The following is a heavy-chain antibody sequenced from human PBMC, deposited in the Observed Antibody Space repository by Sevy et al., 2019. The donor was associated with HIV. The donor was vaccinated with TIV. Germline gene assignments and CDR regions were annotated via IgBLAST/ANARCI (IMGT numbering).Heavy chain of an antibody. CDR1: GFTFSSYW. CDR2: VNIYGSIT. CDR3: VRGLGDY. J-gene: IGHJ4*02. Sequence: GGSLRLSCAASGFTFSSYWMHWVRQAPGEGLVWVSRVNIYGSITTYADSVKGRFTISRDNAKNTLWLQMNTVRAEVTAVYYCVRGLGDYWGQGTLVTVSS. V-gene: IGHV3-74*03.